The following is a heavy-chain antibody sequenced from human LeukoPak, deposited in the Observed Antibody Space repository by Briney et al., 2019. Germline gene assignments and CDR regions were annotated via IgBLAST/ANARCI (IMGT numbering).Heavy chain of an antibody. D-gene: IGHD3-10*01. CDR3: ARDTDYGSGSRWFDP. CDR1: GGSISSGGYS. V-gene: IGHV4-30-2*01. J-gene: IGHJ5*02. CDR2: IYHSGST. Sequence: SETLSLTCAVSGGSISSGGYSWSWIRQPPGKGPEWIGYIYHSGSTYYNPSLKSRVTISVDRSKNQFSLKLSSVTAADTAVYYCARDTDYGSGSRWFDPWGQGTLVTVSS.